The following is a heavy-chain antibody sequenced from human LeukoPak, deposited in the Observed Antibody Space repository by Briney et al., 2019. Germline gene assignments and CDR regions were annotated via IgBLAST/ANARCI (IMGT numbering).Heavy chain of an antibody. CDR1: GFTFSDYY. Sequence: GGSLRLSCAASGFTFSDYYMSWIRQAPGKGLEWVSYISSSGSTIYYADSVKGRFTISRDNAKNSLYLQMNSLRAEDTAVYYCAKEPTYFYGSGSFSHYFDSWGQGTLVTASS. CDR3: AKEPTYFYGSGSFSHYFDS. D-gene: IGHD3-10*01. J-gene: IGHJ4*02. CDR2: ISSSGSTI. V-gene: IGHV3-11*01.